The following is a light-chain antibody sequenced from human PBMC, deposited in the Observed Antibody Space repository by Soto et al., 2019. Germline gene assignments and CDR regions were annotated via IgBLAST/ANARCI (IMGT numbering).Light chain of an antibody. CDR2: GAS. CDR3: QQYGSSPLT. J-gene: IGKJ4*01. CDR1: QSVSSSY. V-gene: IGKV3-20*01. Sequence: EIVLTQSPGTLSLSPGERATLSCRASQSVSSSYLAWYQQKPGQAPRLLIYGASSRATGIPDRFSGSGSGTDFTLTISRLDPEDFAVYYCQQYGSSPLTFGGGTKVGIK.